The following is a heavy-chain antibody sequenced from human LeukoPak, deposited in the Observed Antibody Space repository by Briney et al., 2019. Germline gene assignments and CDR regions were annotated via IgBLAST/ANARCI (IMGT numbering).Heavy chain of an antibody. V-gene: IGHV4-59*08. D-gene: IGHD3-10*01. CDR2: IYYSGST. Sequence: SETLSLTCTVSGGSISSYYRSWIRQPPGKGLEWIGYIYYSGSTNYNPSLKSRVTISVDTSKNQFSLKLSSVTAADTAVYYCARHYYYGSGSYPIDYWGQGTLVTVSS. CDR1: GGSISSYY. J-gene: IGHJ4*02. CDR3: ARHYYYGSGSYPIDY.